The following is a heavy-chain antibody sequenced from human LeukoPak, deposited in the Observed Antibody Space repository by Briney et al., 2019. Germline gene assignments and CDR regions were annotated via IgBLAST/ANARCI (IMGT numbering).Heavy chain of an antibody. CDR1: GYRFSDHG. D-gene: IGHD3-10*01. CDR2: LSVDNGYA. J-gene: IGHJ6*02. CDR3: ARRSGAWYYNAMDV. V-gene: IGHV1-18*04. Sequence: ASVKVSCKASGYRFSDHGISWVRQAPGQGLEWMGWLSVDNGYAKYAQRVQGRLTMITDTSTPTAYMELRSLSPDATAVYYCARRSGAWYYNAMDVWGQGTTVTVSS.